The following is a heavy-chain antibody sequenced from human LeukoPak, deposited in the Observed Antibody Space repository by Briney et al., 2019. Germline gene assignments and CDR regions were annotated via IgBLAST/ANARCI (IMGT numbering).Heavy chain of an antibody. CDR2: ISWNSGSI. J-gene: IGHJ6*03. Sequence: GGSLRLFCAGSGFTFDEHAMHWVPQAPGKGLVWGSGISWNSGSIAYADSVKGRFTISRDNAKNLLFLQMSSLRAADTALYYCVKGHCSSSSCFPNYYYYMDVWGTGTTVTVSS. CDR3: VKGHCSSSSCFPNYYYYMDV. D-gene: IGHD2-15*01. CDR1: GFTFDEHA. V-gene: IGHV3-9*01.